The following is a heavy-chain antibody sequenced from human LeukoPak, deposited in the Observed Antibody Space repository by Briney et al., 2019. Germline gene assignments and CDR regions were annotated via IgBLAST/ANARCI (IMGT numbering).Heavy chain of an antibody. D-gene: IGHD6-13*01. J-gene: IGHJ4*02. Sequence: PGGSLRLSCAASGFTFSSYGMHWVRQAPGKGLEWVAVISYDGSNKYYADSVKGRFTISRDNSKNTLYLQMNSLRAEDTAVYYCAKGTGSSWVDYWGQGTLVTVSS. V-gene: IGHV3-30*18. CDR3: AKGTGSSWVDY. CDR2: ISYDGSNK. CDR1: GFTFSSYG.